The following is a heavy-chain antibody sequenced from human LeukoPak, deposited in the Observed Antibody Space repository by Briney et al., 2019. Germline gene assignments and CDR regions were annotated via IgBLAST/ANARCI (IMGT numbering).Heavy chain of an antibody. CDR1: GFTFSSYE. CDR2: ISSSGNII. D-gene: IGHD5-24*01. V-gene: IGHV3-48*03. Sequence: PGGSLRLSCAASGFTFSSYEMNWVRQAPGKGLEWVSYISSSGNIIKYADSVKGRFTISRDNTKNSLFLQMNSLRGEDTAVYYCASNYDYWGQGTLVTVSS. J-gene: IGHJ4*02. CDR3: ASNYDY.